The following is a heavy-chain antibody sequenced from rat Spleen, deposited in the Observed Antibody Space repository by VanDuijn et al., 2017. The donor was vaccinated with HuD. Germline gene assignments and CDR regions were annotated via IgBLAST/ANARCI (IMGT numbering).Heavy chain of an antibody. Sequence: EVQLVESGGGLVQPGRSLKLSCVASGFTFNNYWMTWIRQAPGQGLEWVASITDTGGATYYPDSVKGRFTISRDTAKSTLYLQMNSLRSEDTATYYCTRDSYRSYVSHYWGQGVMVTVSS. CDR1: GFTFNNYW. CDR3: TRDSYRSYVSHY. D-gene: IGHD1-8*01. V-gene: IGHV5-31*01. J-gene: IGHJ2*01. CDR2: ITDTGGAT.